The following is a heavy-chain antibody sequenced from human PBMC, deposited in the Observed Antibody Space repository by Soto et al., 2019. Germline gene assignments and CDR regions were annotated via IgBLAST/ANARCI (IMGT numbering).Heavy chain of an antibody. D-gene: IGHD3-10*01. J-gene: IGHJ4*02. CDR1: GFTFSASP. CDR3: TSLFGELSNDS. V-gene: IGHV3-73*01. Sequence: GGSLRLSCAASGFTFSASPMHWVRQASGKGLEWVGRIRSKANSYATAYAASVKGRFTISRDDSKNTAYLKMNSLKTEDTAVYYCTSLFGELSNDSWGQGTLVTSPQ. CDR2: IRSKANSYAT.